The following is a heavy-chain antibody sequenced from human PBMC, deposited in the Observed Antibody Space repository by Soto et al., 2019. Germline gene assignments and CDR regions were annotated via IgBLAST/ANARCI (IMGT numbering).Heavy chain of an antibody. J-gene: IGHJ5*02. CDR1: GYSITAGGYY. V-gene: IGHV4-31*11. CDR2: FYSSGSI. Sequence: PXETLSLTCVVSGYSITAGGYYWSWIRHHPGKGLEWIGSFYSSGSIIYNPSLRSRVSISGDTSSNQFSMSLTSVTAADTARYYCARMYSSGSGWFHHWGQGTLVTVSS. CDR3: ARMYSSGSGWFHH. D-gene: IGHD6-19*01.